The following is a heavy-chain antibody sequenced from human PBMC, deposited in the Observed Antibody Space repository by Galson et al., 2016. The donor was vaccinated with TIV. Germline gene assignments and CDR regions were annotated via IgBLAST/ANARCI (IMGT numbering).Heavy chain of an antibody. J-gene: IGHJ4*02. V-gene: IGHV3-30*02. CDR3: AKDGRTDFLDLEY. CDR1: GFTFSHVG. CDR2: IRYDATKT. Sequence: SLRLSCAASGFTFSHVGMHWVRQAPGKGLEWLAFIRYDATKTYYAESVKGRFTISRDQSRGALYLQMNALRGDDTAMYYCAKDGRTDFLDLEYWGQGTLVTVSS. D-gene: IGHD1-1*01.